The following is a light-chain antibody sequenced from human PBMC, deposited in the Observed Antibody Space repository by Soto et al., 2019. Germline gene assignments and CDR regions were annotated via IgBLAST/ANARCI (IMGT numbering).Light chain of an antibody. CDR1: QSVSSNY. J-gene: IGKJ1*01. V-gene: IGKV3D-20*01. CDR2: DAS. CDR3: QQYGSSRT. Sequence: EIVLTQSPATLSLSPVERAALACVASQSVSSNYLAWYQQKPGLAPRLLIYDASNRATGIPDRFSGSGSGTDFTLTISRLETEDSAVYYCQQYGSSRTFGQGTKVDIK.